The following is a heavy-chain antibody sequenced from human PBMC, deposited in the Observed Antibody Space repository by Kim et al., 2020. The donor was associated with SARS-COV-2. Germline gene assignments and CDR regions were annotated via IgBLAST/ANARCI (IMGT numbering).Heavy chain of an antibody. D-gene: IGHD2-2*01. CDR3: ARTNVYVPPDY. J-gene: IGHJ4*02. Sequence: GGSLRLSCAASGFTFSDHYMDWVRQAPGKGLEWVGRIRKKTNSSTTEYAASVRGRFTISRDDSKNSLYLQMNSLKTEDTAVYYCARTNVYVPPDYWGQGTLVTVSS. CDR1: GFTFSDHY. V-gene: IGHV3-72*01. CDR2: IRKKTNSSTT.